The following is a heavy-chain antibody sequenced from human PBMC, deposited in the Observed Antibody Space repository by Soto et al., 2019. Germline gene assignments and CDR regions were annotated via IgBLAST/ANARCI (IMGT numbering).Heavy chain of an antibody. Sequence: EVQLLESGGGLVQPGGSLRLSCAASGFTFSTHAMIWVRQAPGKGLNWVSTVDVGGGSTYYTDSVKGRFTVSRDNSKNTVYLQLNTLRAADTAIYFCARDSGPAGGGACDIWGHGTMVTVSS. V-gene: IGHV3-23*01. CDR3: ARDSGPAGGGACDI. J-gene: IGHJ3*02. CDR2: VDVGGGST. CDR1: GFTFSTHA. D-gene: IGHD6-25*01.